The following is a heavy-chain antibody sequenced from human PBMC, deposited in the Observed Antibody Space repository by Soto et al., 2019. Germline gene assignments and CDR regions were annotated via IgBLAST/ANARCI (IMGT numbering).Heavy chain of an antibody. CDR1: GFTFNYYW. CDR2: IHSDGSST. V-gene: IGHV3-74*01. J-gene: IGHJ4*02. Sequence: GGSLRLSCAASGFTFNYYWMHWVRQAPGQGLVWVSHIHSDGSSTTYADSVKGRFTISRDNAKNTLYLQMNSLRAEDTAVYYCATSSGAPGNDWGQGTLVTSPQ. D-gene: IGHD1-26*01. CDR3: ATSSGAPGND.